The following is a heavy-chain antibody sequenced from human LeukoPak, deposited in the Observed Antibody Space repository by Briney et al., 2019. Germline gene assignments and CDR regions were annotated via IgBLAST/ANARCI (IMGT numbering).Heavy chain of an antibody. V-gene: IGHV3-30*01. CDR1: GFTFSAYH. D-gene: IGHD1-26*01. CDR3: AKAGGGTYGDFFDY. Sequence: GGSLRLSCAASGFTFSAYHMHWVRQAPGKGLEWLAVISYDGSYNYYAHSVRGRFTISRDNPKNTLYLQMISLRPEDTAVYYCAKAGGGTYGDFFDYWGQGALVTVSS. J-gene: IGHJ4*02. CDR2: ISYDGSYN.